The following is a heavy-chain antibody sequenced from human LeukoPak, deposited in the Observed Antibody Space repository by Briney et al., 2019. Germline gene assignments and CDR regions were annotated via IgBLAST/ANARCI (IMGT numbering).Heavy chain of an antibody. CDR2: IKSKTDGGTT. CDR1: GLTFSNYA. D-gene: IGHD3-9*01. J-gene: IGHJ4*02. Sequence: GGSLRLSCAASGLTFSNYAMSWVRQAPGKGLEWVGRIKSKTDGGTTDYAAPVKGRFTISRDDSKNTLYLQMNSLKTEDTAVYYCTVRGDILTGYYFLEDYWGQGTLVTVSS. V-gene: IGHV3-15*01. CDR3: TVRGDILTGYYFLEDY.